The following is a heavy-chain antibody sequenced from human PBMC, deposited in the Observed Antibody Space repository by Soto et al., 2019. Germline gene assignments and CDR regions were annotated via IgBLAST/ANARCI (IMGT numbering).Heavy chain of an antibody. V-gene: IGHV3-30*18. CDR1: GFTFSSYG. CDR3: AKDSSSWYYYYYYGMDV. D-gene: IGHD6-13*01. J-gene: IGHJ6*02. CDR2: ISYDGSNK. Sequence: QVQLVESGGGVVQPGMSLRLSCAASGFTFSSYGMHWVRQAPGKGLEWVAVISYDGSNKNYADSVKGRFTISRDNSKNTLYLQMNSLRAEDTAVYYCAKDSSSWYYYYYYGMDVWGQGTTVTVSS.